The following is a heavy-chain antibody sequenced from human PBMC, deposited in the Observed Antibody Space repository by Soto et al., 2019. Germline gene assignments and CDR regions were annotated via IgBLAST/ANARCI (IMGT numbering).Heavy chain of an antibody. CDR2: IIPIFGTA. V-gene: IGHV1-69*13. D-gene: IGHD4-4*01. CDR3: ARADYSNYAFDI. CDR1: GGTFSSYA. Sequence: ASVKVSCKASGGTFSSYAISWVRQAPGQGLEWMGGIIPIFGTANYAQKFQGRVTITADESTSTAYMELSSLRSEDTAVYYCARADYSNYAFDIWGQGTMVTVSS. J-gene: IGHJ3*02.